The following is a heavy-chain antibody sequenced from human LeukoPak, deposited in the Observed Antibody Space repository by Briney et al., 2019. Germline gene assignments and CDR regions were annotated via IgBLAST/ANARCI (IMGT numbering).Heavy chain of an antibody. CDR1: GFTFSSYW. V-gene: IGHV3-74*01. D-gene: IGHD3-3*01. CDR2: INSDGSST. CDR3: ARDLQKYVFWSGYYSAYDAFDI. Sequence: GGSLRLSCAASGFTFSSYWMHWVRQAPGKGLVWVSSINSDGSSTSYANSVKGRFTISRDNAKNTLYLQMNSLRAEDTAVYYCARDLQKYVFWSGYYSAYDAFDIWGQGTMVTDCS. J-gene: IGHJ3*02.